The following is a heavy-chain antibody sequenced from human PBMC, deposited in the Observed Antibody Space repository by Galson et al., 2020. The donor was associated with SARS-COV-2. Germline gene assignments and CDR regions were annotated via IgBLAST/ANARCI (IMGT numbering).Heavy chain of an antibody. D-gene: IGHD2-21*02. CDR1: GNSISGGSNS. Sequence: SATLSITCPVFGNSISGGSNSWNWIRQPPGKGREWNGEINYSGSTNYNPTLKSPVNISVDTSKNHFSLKLSAVTAADTAVYYCAREENFFLVVTATRMCYFDYWGRGTLATVSS. J-gene: IGHJ4*02. CDR3: AREENFFLVVTATRMCYFDY. CDR2: INYSGST. V-gene: IGHV4-61*03.